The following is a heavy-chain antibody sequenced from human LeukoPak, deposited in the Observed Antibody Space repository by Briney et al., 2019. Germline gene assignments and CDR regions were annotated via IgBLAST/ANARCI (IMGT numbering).Heavy chain of an antibody. CDR2: ISYDGSNK. V-gene: IGHV3-30-3*01. D-gene: IGHD1-26*01. J-gene: IGHJ4*02. Sequence: GRPLRLSCAASGFTFSSYAMHWVRQAPGKGLEWVAVISYDGSNKYYADSVKGRFTISRDNSENTLYLQMNSLRAEDTAVYYCAREMKSIVGATKDYWGQGTLVTVSS. CDR3: AREMKSIVGATKDY. CDR1: GFTFSSYA.